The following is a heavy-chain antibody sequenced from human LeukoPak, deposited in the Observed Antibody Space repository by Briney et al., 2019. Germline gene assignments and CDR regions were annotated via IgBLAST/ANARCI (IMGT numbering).Heavy chain of an antibody. J-gene: IGHJ3*02. CDR3: AKALHIVVVMDAFDI. V-gene: IGHV3-23*01. D-gene: IGHD2-21*01. Sequence: GGSLRLSCAASGFTFSSYAMSWVRQDPGKWLEWVSAISGSGGSTYYADSVKGRFTISRDNSKNTLYLQMNSLRAEDTAVYYCAKALHIVVVMDAFDIWGQGTMVTVSS. CDR2: ISGSGGST. CDR1: GFTFSSYA.